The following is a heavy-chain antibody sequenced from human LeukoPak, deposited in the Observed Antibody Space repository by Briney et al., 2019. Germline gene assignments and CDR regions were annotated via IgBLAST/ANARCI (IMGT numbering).Heavy chain of an antibody. CDR2: IYTSGST. Sequence: SQTLSLTCTVSGGSISSGSYYWSWIRQPAGKGLEWIGRIYTSGSTNYNRSLKSRVTISVDTSKNQFSLKLSSVTAADTAVYYCARDNQRDYYDSSGYYDYWGQGTLVTVSS. V-gene: IGHV4-61*02. CDR3: ARDNQRDYYDSSGYYDY. CDR1: GGSISSGSYY. J-gene: IGHJ4*02. D-gene: IGHD3-22*01.